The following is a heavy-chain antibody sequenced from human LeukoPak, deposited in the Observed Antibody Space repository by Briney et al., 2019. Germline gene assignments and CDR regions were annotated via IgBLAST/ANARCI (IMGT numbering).Heavy chain of an antibody. D-gene: IGHD2-2*02. CDR3: ARGRGSCTSSSCYIDY. V-gene: IGHV3-74*01. CDR1: GFTFSSYG. CDR2: INTDESST. J-gene: IGHJ4*02. Sequence: GGSLRLSCAASGFTFSSYGMHWVRQAPGKGLVWVSRINTDESSTSYADSVKGRFTISRDNAKNTLYLQMNSLRAEDTAVYYCARGRGSCTSSSCYIDYWGQGTLVTVSS.